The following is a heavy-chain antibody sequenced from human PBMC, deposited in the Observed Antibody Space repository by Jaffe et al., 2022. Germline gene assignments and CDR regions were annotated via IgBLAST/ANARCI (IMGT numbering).Heavy chain of an antibody. Sequence: QVQLVQSGAEVKKPGASVKVSCKASGYTFTSYYMHWVRQAPGQGLEWMGIINPSGGSTSYAQKFQGRVTMTRDTSTSTVYMELSSLRSEDTAVYYCARDIVHYYGSGSYSPPTPFDYWGQGTLVTVSS. CDR3: ARDIVHYYGSGSYSPPTPFDY. CDR2: INPSGGST. J-gene: IGHJ4*02. D-gene: IGHD3-10*01. CDR1: GYTFTSYY. V-gene: IGHV1-46*01.